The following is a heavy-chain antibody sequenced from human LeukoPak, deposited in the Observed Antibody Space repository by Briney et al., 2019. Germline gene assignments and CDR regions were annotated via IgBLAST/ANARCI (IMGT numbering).Heavy chain of an antibody. D-gene: IGHD6-19*01. CDR2: VFHSGST. V-gene: IGHV4-4*02. CDR1: GGSISSSKW. CDR3: ASPAGASGWSRAFAY. Sequence: PSETLSLTCAVSGGSISSSKWWSWLRQPPGKGLEWIGEVFHSGSTNYNPSLKSRVTISVDKSKNQFSLKLSSVTAADTAVYYCASPAGASGWSRAFAYWGQGTLVTVSS. J-gene: IGHJ4*02.